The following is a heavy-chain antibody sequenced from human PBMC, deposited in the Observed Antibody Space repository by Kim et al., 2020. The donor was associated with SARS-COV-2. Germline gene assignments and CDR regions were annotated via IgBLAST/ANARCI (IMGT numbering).Heavy chain of an antibody. CDR3: VTSHYGDYATAFDY. Sequence: SVKVSCKASGGTFSSYAISWVRQAPGQGLEWMGGIIPIFGTANYAQKFQGRVTITADESTSTAYMELSSLRSEDTAVYYCVTSHYGDYATAFDYWGQGTLVTVSS. D-gene: IGHD4-17*01. J-gene: IGHJ4*02. CDR1: GGTFSSYA. V-gene: IGHV1-69*13. CDR2: IIPIFGTA.